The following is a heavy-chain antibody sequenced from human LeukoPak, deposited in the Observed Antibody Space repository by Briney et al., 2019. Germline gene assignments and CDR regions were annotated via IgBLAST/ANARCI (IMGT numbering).Heavy chain of an antibody. Sequence: ASVKVSCKASGGTFSSYAISWVRQAPGQGLEWMGGIIPIFGTANYAQKFQGRVTITADESTSTAYMELSSLRSEDTAVYYCARGHIVVVPAAMGVVNYYYGMDVWGQGTTVTVSS. CDR2: IIPIFGTA. J-gene: IGHJ6*02. CDR3: ARGHIVVVPAAMGVVNYYYGMDV. CDR1: GGTFSSYA. D-gene: IGHD2-2*01. V-gene: IGHV1-69*13.